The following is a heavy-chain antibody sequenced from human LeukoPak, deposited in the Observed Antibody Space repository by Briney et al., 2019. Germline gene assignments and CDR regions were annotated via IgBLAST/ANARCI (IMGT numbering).Heavy chain of an antibody. Sequence: GGSLRLSCAASGFTFSSYAMSWVRQAPGKGLEWVSAISGSGGSTYYADSVKGRFTISRDNSKNTLYLQMNSLRAEDTAVYYCAKGDYIVVVPAAIMPWGQGTLVTVSS. CDR1: GFTFSSYA. J-gene: IGHJ5*02. CDR2: ISGSGGST. D-gene: IGHD2-2*01. V-gene: IGHV3-23*01. CDR3: AKGDYIVVVPAAIMP.